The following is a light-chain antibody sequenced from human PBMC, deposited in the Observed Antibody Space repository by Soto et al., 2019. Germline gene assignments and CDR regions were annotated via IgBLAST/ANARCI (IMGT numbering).Light chain of an antibody. CDR1: KSVSSSY. J-gene: IGKJ2*01. CDR2: GAS. Sequence: EIVLTQSPGTLSLSPGERATLSCRASKSVSSSYLTWYQQKPGQAPGLLIYGASSRATGIPDRFSGSGSGTDFTLTISRLEPEDFAVYYCQQYRSSPPEYTFGQGTKLEIK. V-gene: IGKV3-20*01. CDR3: QQYRSSPPEYT.